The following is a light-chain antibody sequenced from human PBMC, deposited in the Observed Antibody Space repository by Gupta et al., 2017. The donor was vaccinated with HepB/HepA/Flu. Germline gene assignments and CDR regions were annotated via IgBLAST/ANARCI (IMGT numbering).Light chain of an antibody. CDR2: GDS. Sequence: SYDLPQPHSVSVSPGQTASITCSGDQLGFKNVYWYQQKPGQSPVLVIYGDSKRPSGIPERFSGSNSGNTATLTMSGTQTVDEADYYCQAWDSSAGVFGGGTKLTVL. CDR1: QLGFKN. V-gene: IGLV3-1*01. CDR3: QAWDSSAGV. J-gene: IGLJ2*01.